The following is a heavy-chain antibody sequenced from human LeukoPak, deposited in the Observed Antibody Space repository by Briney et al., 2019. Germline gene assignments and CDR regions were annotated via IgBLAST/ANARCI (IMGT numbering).Heavy chain of an antibody. D-gene: IGHD5-18*01. CDR2: IGGSNGIT. CDR3: AKTSGYSYGYDY. J-gene: IGHJ4*02. CDR1: RFTFNSYA. Sequence: GGSLRLSCAASRFTFNSYAMSWVRQAPGKGLEWVSVIGGSNGITFYVGSVKGRFTISRDNSKDTLYLQMNSLRAEDTAVYYCAKTSGYSYGYDYWGQGTLVTVSS. V-gene: IGHV3-23*01.